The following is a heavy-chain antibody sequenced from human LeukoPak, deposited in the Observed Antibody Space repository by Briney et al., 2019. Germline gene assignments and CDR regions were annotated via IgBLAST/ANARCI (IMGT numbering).Heavy chain of an antibody. CDR3: ARHQDDILTGYYYY. CDR1: GYSFTTYW. CDR2: IYPGDSDT. Sequence: GESLKISCKGSGYSFTTYWIGWVRQMPGKGLEWMGIIYPGDSDTRYSPSFQGQVTISADKSISTAYLQWSSLKASDTATYYCARHQDDILTGYYYYWGQGTLVTVSS. V-gene: IGHV5-51*01. D-gene: IGHD3-9*01. J-gene: IGHJ4*02.